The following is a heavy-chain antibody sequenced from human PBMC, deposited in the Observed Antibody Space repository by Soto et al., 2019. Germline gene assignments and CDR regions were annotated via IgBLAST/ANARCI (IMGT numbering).Heavy chain of an antibody. D-gene: IGHD3-22*01. CDR1: GYTFTSYG. Sequence: ASVKVSCKASGYTFTSYGISWVRQAPGQGLEWMGWISAYNGNTNYAQKLQGRVTMTTDTSTSTAYMELRSLRSDDTAVYYCARADYYDSSGYYWFCHFDYWGQGTLVTVSS. CDR3: ARADYYDSSGYYWFCHFDY. CDR2: ISAYNGNT. V-gene: IGHV1-18*01. J-gene: IGHJ4*02.